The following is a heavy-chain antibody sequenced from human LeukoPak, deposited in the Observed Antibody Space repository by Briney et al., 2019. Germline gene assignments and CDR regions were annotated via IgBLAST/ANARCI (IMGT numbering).Heavy chain of an antibody. V-gene: IGHV1-18*01. D-gene: IGHD2-2*01. J-gene: IGHJ6*03. CDR2: ISAYNGNT. CDR1: GYTFTSYG. CDR3: ARDGGSSVLAAYYYYMDV. Sequence: ASVKVSCKASGYTFTSYGISWVRQAPGQGLEWMGWISAYNGNTNYAQKLQGRVTMTTDTSTSTAYMELRSLRSDDTAVYYCARDGGSSVLAAYYYYMDVWGKGTTVTVSS.